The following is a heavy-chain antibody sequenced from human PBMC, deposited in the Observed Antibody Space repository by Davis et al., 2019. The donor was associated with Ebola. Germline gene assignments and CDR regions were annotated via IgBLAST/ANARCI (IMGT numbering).Heavy chain of an antibody. J-gene: IGHJ3*02. CDR1: GGSISGYS. V-gene: IGHV4-34*01. CDR2: INHSGST. D-gene: IGHD3-22*01. CDR3: ARQRRITMIVVVRAGAFDI. Sequence: SETLSLTCTVSGGSISGYSWSWIRQPPGKGLEWIGEINHSGSTNYNPSLKSRVTISVDTSKNQFSLKLSSVTAADTAVYYCARQRRITMIVVVRAGAFDIWGQGTMVTVSS.